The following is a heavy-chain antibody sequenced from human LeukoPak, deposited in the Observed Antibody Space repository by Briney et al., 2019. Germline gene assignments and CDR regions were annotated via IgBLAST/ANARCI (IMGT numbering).Heavy chain of an antibody. V-gene: IGHV3-30*18. CDR1: GFTFSSYG. Sequence: GGSLRLSCAASGFTFSSYGMHWVRQAPGKGLEWVAVISYDGSNKYYADSVKGRFTISRDNSKNTLYLQMNSLRAEDTAVYYCAKDGREYGDYACDYWGQGTLVTVSS. CDR3: AKDGREYGDYACDY. CDR2: ISYDGSNK. J-gene: IGHJ4*02. D-gene: IGHD4-17*01.